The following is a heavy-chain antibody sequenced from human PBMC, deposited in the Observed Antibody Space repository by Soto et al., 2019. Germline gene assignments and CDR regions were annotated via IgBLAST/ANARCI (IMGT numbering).Heavy chain of an antibody. D-gene: IGHD3-22*01. Sequence: XXSLRLSCAASGFTFSSYAMSWVRQAPGKGLEWVSAISGSGGSTYYADSVKGRFTISRDNSKNTLYLQMSSLRAEETAVYYCAKITMIVVVITPDAFDIWGQGTMVTVSS. J-gene: IGHJ3*02. CDR3: AKITMIVVVITPDAFDI. CDR1: GFTFSSYA. V-gene: IGHV3-23*01. CDR2: ISGSGGST.